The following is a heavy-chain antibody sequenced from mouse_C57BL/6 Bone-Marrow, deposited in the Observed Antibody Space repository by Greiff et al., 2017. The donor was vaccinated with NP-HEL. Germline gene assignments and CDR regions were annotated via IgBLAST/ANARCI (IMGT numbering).Heavy chain of an antibody. CDR3: ARHWGWVDY. J-gene: IGHJ2*01. Sequence: EVKLVESGGGLVQPGGSLKLSCAASGFTFSDYYMYWVRQTPEKRLEWVAYISNGGGSTYYPDTVKGRFTISRDNAKNTLYLQMSRLKSEDTAMYYCARHWGWVDYWGQGTTLTVSS. D-gene: IGHD1-1*02. CDR1: GFTFSDYY. V-gene: IGHV5-12*01. CDR2: ISNGGGST.